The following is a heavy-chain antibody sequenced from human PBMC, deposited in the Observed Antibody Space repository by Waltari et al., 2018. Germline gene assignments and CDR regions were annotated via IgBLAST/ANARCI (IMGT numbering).Heavy chain of an antibody. CDR3: AREGIVVVVAAPDAFDI. CDR1: GFTFSSYW. Sequence: EVQLVESGGGLVQPGGSLRLSCAASGFTFSSYWMSWVRQAPGKGLEWVANIKQDGSEKYYVDSVKGRFTISRDNAKNSLYLQMNSLRAEDTAVYYCAREGIVVVVAAPDAFDIWGQGTMVTVSS. CDR2: IKQDGSEK. V-gene: IGHV3-7*01. D-gene: IGHD2-15*01. J-gene: IGHJ3*02.